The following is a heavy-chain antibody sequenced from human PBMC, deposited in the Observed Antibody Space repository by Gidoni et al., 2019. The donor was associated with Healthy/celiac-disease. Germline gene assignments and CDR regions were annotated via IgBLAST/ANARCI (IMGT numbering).Heavy chain of an antibody. Sequence: EVQLVESGGVVVQPGGSLRLSCAASGFTLDDYTMHWVRQAPGKGLEWVSLSSWDGGSTYYADSVKGRFTISRDNSKNSLYLQMNSLRTEDTALYYCAKGQGGGLYDYPGVNWFDPWGQGTLVTVSS. J-gene: IGHJ5*02. V-gene: IGHV3-43*01. CDR3: AKGQGGGLYDYPGVNWFDP. CDR1: GFTLDDYT. D-gene: IGHD5-12*01. CDR2: SSWDGGST.